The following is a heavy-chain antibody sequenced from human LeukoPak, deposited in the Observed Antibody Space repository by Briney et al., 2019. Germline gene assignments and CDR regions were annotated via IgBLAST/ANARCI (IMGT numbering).Heavy chain of an antibody. Sequence: GGSLRLSCAASGFTLSSYAMSWVRQGPGKGLEWVSAISVSGNTYHADSVKGRFTISRDNSKNTLYLQMNSLRAEDTAGYYCAKVRDILTPSDYWGQGTLVTVSS. V-gene: IGHV3-23*01. CDR1: GFTLSSYA. D-gene: IGHD3-9*01. CDR3: AKVRDILTPSDY. J-gene: IGHJ4*02. CDR2: ISVSGNT.